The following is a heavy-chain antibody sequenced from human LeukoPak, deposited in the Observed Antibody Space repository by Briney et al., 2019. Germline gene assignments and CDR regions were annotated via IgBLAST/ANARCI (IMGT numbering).Heavy chain of an antibody. CDR3: ARGVTGAAAGNWRSDP. CDR1: GGSISSYY. J-gene: IGHJ5*02. CDR2: IYYSGST. Sequence: SETLSLTCTVSGGSISSYYWSWSRQPPGKGLEWIGYIYYSGSTNYNPSLKSRVTISVDTSKNQFSLKLSSVTAADTAVYYCARGVTGAAAGNWRSDPWGQGTLVTVSS. V-gene: IGHV4-59*01. D-gene: IGHD6-13*01.